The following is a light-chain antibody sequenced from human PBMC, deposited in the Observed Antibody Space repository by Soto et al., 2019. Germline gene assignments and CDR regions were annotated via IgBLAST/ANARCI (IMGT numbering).Light chain of an antibody. CDR1: QSVSSSY. CDR3: QQYGRSPFT. CDR2: GAS. J-gene: IGKJ3*01. Sequence: EIALTQSPGTLSLSPGERATLSCRASQSVSSSYLAWYQQKPGQAPRLLIYGASSRATGIPDRFSGSGSGTDFTLTISRLEPEDFAVYYCQQYGRSPFTFGPGTKVDIK. V-gene: IGKV3-20*01.